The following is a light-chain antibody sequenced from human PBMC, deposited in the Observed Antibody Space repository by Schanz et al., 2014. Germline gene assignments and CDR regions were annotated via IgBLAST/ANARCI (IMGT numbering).Light chain of an antibody. Sequence: QSALTQPASVSGSPGQSVTISCPGISSDVGSYKLVSWYQQPPGKAPKLMIYEATKRPSGVSDRFSGSKSGKTASLTISGLQTEDEADYYCCSYAGDTPHVALGGGTKLTVL. CDR1: SSDVGSYKL. CDR3: CSYAGDTPHVA. CDR2: EAT. V-gene: IGLV2-23*01. J-gene: IGLJ2*01.